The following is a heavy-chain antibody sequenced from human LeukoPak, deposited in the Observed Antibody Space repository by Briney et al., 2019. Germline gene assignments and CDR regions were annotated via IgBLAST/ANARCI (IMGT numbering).Heavy chain of an antibody. CDR2: IYYSGST. V-gene: IGHV4-39*01. CDR3: ARSLFLEWLLYFDY. Sequence: SETLSLTCTVSGGSISSSSYYWGWIRQPPGKGLEWIGSIYYSGSTYYNPSLKSRVTISVDTSKNQFSLKLSSVTAADTAVYYCARSLFLEWLLYFDYWGQGTLVTVSS. J-gene: IGHJ4*02. CDR1: GGSISSSSYY. D-gene: IGHD3-3*01.